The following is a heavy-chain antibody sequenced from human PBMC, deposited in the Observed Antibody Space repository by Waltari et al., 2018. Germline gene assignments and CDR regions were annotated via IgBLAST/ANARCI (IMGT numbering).Heavy chain of an antibody. CDR3: ARERSGGAFDI. J-gene: IGHJ3*02. D-gene: IGHD3-10*01. CDR1: GFTVGNNQ. Sequence: EVQLVESGGGLVQPGGSLRLSCAASGFTVGNNQMSWVRQAPGKGLEWVSLIYSAGSTDYADSVKGRFTISRDNAKNSLYLQMNSLRAEDTAVYYCARERSGGAFDIWGQGTMVTVSS. V-gene: IGHV3-66*01. CDR2: IYSAGST.